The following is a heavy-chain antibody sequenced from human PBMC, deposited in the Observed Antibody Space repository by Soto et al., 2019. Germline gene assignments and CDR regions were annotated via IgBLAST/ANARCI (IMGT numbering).Heavy chain of an antibody. J-gene: IGHJ4*02. CDR1: GFSLTDTRMG. V-gene: IGHV2-26*01. CDR3: ARALFYSDSDGYYFEFDY. D-gene: IGHD3-22*01. Sequence: SGPTLVNPTETLTLTCSVSGFSLTDTRMGVSWIRQAPGKALEWLAHIISNDDKSYSTSLKSRLTTSKDTSKSRVVLRMTNMDPVDTGRYYCARALFYSDSDGYYFEFDYWGPGTLVTVSS. CDR2: IISNDDK.